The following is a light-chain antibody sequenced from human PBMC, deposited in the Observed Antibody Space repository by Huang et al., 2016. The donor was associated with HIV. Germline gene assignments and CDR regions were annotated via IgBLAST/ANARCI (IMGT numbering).Light chain of an antibody. J-gene: IGKJ1*01. CDR2: DAS. V-gene: IGKV3-15*01. CDR1: QSVTNN. CDR3: QQYTNWPRGT. Sequence: EIVMTQSPDTLSMSPGKRVSLSCRASQSVTNNLAWYQQRPGQPPRLVDYDASTRAPGIPTRFRGSGSGTEFTLTISSLQSEDVGIYYCQQYTNWPRGTFGQGTRVEIK.